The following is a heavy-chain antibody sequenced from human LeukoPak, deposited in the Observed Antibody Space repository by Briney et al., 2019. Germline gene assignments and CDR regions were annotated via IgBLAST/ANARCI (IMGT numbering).Heavy chain of an antibody. CDR3: ARGRAGYYYYMDV. Sequence: SETLSLTCTVSGGSISSYYWSWIRQPPGKGLEWIGYIYYSGSTNYNPSLKSRVTISVDTSKNQFSLKLSSVTAADTAVYYCARGRAGYYYYMDVWAKGPRSPSP. CDR2: IYYSGST. J-gene: IGHJ6*03. V-gene: IGHV4-59*01. CDR1: GGSISSYY.